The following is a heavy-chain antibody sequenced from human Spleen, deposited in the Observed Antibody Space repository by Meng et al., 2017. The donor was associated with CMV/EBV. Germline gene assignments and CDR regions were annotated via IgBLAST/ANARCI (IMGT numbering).Heavy chain of an antibody. J-gene: IGHJ6*02. CDR3: AKDRVGVAGNYFAMDV. V-gene: IGHV3-30*04. Sequence: GESLKISCAASGFTFSSYAMHWVRQAPGKGLEWVAYMSYDGGIKHYADSVKGRFTISRDNSKNTLYLQMNSLRVEDTAVYYCAKDRVGVAGNYFAMDVWGQRTTVTVSS. D-gene: IGHD6-19*01. CDR1: GFTFSSYA. CDR2: MSYDGGIK.